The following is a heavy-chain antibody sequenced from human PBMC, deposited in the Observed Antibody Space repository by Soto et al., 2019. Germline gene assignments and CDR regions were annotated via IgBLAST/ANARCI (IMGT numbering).Heavy chain of an antibody. CDR2: VYYSGNT. V-gene: IGHV4-59*01. J-gene: IGHJ4*02. D-gene: IGHD1-26*01. CDR3: ARASYNYFDY. Sequence: ETLSRTGPVSGASISSFSWSWIRQPPGKGLEYIGNVYYSGNTNYNPSLKSRVIVSVDTSKKQFSLRLSSVTAADTAVYYCARASYNYFDYWGQGTQVTVYS. CDR1: GASISSFS.